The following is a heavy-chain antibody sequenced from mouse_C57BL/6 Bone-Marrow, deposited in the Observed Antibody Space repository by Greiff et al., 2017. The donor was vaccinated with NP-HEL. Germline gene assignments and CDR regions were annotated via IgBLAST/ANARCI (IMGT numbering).Heavy chain of an antibody. J-gene: IGHJ4*01. Sequence: QVQLQQSGAELARPGASVKLSCKASGYTFTSYGISWVKQRTGQGLEWIGEIYPRSGNTYYNEKFKGKATLTADKSSSTAYMELRSLTSEDSAVEFWARKVCYEAMDYWGQGTSVTVSS. CDR1: GYTFTSYG. D-gene: IGHD2-4*01. CDR3: ARKVCYEAMDY. CDR2: IYPRSGNT. V-gene: IGHV1-81*01.